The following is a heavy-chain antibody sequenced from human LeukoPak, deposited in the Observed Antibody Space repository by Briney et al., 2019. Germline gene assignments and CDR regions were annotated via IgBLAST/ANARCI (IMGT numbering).Heavy chain of an antibody. J-gene: IGHJ4*02. CDR3: ARTKEMASISYFDS. D-gene: IGHD5-24*01. V-gene: IGHV3-30*04. CDR2: ISYDGSNK. CDR1: GFTFSSYA. Sequence: GGSLRISCAASGFTFSSYAMHWVRQAPGKGLEWVAVISYDGSNKYYADSVKGRFTISRDSSKNTLYLQMNSLRAEDTAVYYCARTKEMASISYFDSWGQGTLVTVSS.